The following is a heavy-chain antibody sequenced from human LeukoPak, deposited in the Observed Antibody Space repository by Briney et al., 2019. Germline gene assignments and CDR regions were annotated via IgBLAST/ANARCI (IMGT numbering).Heavy chain of an antibody. V-gene: IGHV3-30*01. D-gene: IGHD2-2*01. J-gene: IGHJ6*03. CDR2: ISSDGSNK. Sequence: PGRSLRLSCAASGFTFSSYAMHWVRQAPGKGLEWVAVISSDGSNKYYADSVKGRFTISRDNSKNTLYLQMNSLRAEDTAVYYCARGHCSSTSCYYDYYYMDVWGKGTTVTVSS. CDR1: GFTFSSYA. CDR3: ARGHCSSTSCYYDYYYMDV.